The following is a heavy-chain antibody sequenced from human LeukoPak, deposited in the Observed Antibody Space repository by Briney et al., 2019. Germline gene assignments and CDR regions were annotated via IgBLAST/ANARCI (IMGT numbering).Heavy chain of an antibody. Sequence: PGGYLRLSCPASGFTFSNAWMSWVRQAPGKGLECVGRIKSKIDGGTIDYAGPVKGRFTISRDDSRNTVSLQMNSLKTEDTAVYYCTAALPWFDPWGQGTLVTVSS. CDR3: TAALPWFDP. V-gene: IGHV3-15*01. D-gene: IGHD2-21*02. J-gene: IGHJ5*02. CDR2: IKSKIDGGTI. CDR1: GFTFSNAW.